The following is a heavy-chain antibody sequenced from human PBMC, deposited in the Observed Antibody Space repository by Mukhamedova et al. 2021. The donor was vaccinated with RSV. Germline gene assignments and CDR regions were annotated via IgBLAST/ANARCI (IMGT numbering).Heavy chain of an antibody. J-gene: IGHJ6*02. CDR3: ARASARLRGDLHVMDV. Sequence: KSRVTISVDTSKNQFSLKLSSVTAADTAVYYCARASARLRGDLHVMDVWGQGTTVTVSS. D-gene: IGHD3-16*01. V-gene: IGHV4-39*07.